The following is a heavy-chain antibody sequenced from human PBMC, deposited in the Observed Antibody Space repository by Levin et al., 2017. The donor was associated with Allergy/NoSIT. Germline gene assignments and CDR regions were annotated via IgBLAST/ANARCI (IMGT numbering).Heavy chain of an antibody. Sequence: SVKVSCKASGGTFSSYAISWVRQAPGQGLEWMGGIIPIFGTANYAQKFQGRVTITADKSTSTAYMELSSLRSEDTAVYYCAREPDYSNLLLGYYYMDVWGKGTTVTVSS. V-gene: IGHV1-69*06. CDR1: GGTFSSYA. CDR2: IIPIFGTA. CDR3: AREPDYSNLLLGYYYMDV. J-gene: IGHJ6*03. D-gene: IGHD4-11*01.